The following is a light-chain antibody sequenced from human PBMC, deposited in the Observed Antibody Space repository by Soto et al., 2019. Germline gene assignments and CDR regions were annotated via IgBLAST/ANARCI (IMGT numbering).Light chain of an antibody. V-gene: IGKV1-33*01. J-gene: IGKJ5*01. CDR1: QDIDKF. CDR2: DAS. Sequence: DIQMTHSPSALSASVGDRVTITCQASQDIDKFLNWYQQKPGKPPKLLIDDASNLATGVPSRFSGRGSGTDFTFTISSLQPEDVATYYCQQYDDLPITFGQGTRLEIK. CDR3: QQYDDLPIT.